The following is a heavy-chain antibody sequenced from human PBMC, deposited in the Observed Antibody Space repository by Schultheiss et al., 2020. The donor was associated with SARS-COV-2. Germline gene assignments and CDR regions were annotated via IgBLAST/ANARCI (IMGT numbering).Heavy chain of an antibody. CDR2: ISYDGSNK. CDR1: GFTFSSYS. Sequence: GGSLRLSCAASGFTFSSYSMNWVRQAPGKGLEWVAVISYDGSNKYYADSVKGRFTISRDNSKNTLYLQMNSLRAEDTAVYYCAREGYFGVVRNDYWGQGTLVTVSS. J-gene: IGHJ4*02. D-gene: IGHD3-3*01. V-gene: IGHV3-30*03. CDR3: AREGYFGVVRNDY.